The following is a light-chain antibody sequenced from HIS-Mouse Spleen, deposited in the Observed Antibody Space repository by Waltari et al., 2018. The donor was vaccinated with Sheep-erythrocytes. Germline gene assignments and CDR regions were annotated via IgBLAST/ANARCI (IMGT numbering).Light chain of an antibody. J-gene: IGLJ3*02. CDR1: TLRVKY. Sequence: SYELTQPPSVSVSPGQTASITCSGATLRVKYTCWYQQKPGQSPVLVIYQDSKRPSGIPERFSGSNSGNTATLTISGTQAMDEADYYCQAWDSSTAWVFGGGTKLTVL. V-gene: IGLV3-1*01. CDR3: QAWDSSTAWV. CDR2: QDS.